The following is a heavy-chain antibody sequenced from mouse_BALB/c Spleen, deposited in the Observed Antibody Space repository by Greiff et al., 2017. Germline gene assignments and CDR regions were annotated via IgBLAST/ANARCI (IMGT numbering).Heavy chain of an antibody. CDR1: GYTFPSYW. Sequence: VQLQQSGAELAKPGASVKMSCKASGYTFPSYWMPWVKQRPGQGLEWIGYINPSTGYTEYNQKFKDKATLTADKSSSTAYMQLSSLTSEDSAVYYCDMITTRGCAYWGQGTLVTVSA. V-gene: IGHV1-7*01. CDR2: INPSTGYT. J-gene: IGHJ3*01. D-gene: IGHD2-4*01. CDR3: DMITTRGCAY.